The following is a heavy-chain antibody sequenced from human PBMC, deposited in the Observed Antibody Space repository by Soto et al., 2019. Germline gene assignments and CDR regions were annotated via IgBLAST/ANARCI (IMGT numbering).Heavy chain of an antibody. J-gene: IGHJ5*02. CDR1: AGSITTSY. CDR2: ISYRGST. D-gene: IGHD3-22*01. CDR3: ASSGIVGREVNTWFDP. Sequence: SETLSLTCTVSAGSITTSYWSWIRQPLGKALEWIGYISYRGSTNYNPSLKSRLTVSIDTSKSQISLKLTSMTTADTAVYYCASSGIVGREVNTWFDPWGQGTLVTVSS. V-gene: IGHV4-59*01.